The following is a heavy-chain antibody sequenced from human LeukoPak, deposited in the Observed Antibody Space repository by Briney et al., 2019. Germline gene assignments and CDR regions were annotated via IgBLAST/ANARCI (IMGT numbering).Heavy chain of an antibody. V-gene: IGHV1-18*04. CDR2: ISAYNGNT. Sequence: ASVKVSCKASGYTFTGYYMHWVRQAPGQGLEWMGWISAYNGNTNYAQKLQGRVTMTTDTSTSTAYMELRSLRSDDTAVYYCAGVPAARGHWGQGTLVTVSS. D-gene: IGHD2-2*01. J-gene: IGHJ4*02. CDR3: AGVPAARGH. CDR1: GYTFTGYY.